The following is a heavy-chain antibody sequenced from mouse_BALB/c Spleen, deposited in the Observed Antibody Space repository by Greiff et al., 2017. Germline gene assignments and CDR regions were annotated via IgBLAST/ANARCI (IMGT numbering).Heavy chain of an antibody. J-gene: IGHJ3*01. D-gene: IGHD1-2*01. CDR2: ISNGGGST. CDR1: GFTFSSYT. CDR3: ARQYITTSTGFAY. V-gene: IGHV5-12-2*01. Sequence: EVQLVESGGGLVQPGGSLKLSCAASGFTFSSYTMSWVRQTPEKRLDWVAYISNGGGSTYYPDTVKGRFTISRDNAKNTLYLQMSSLKSEDTAMYYCARQYITTSTGFAYWGQGTLVTVSA.